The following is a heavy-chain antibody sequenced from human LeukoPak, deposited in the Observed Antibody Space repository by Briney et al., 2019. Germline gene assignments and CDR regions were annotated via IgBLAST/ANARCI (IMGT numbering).Heavy chain of an antibody. V-gene: IGHV4-39*07. CDR3: ARESIAVYGMDV. Sequence: SETLSLTCTVSGGSISSSSYYWGWIRQPPGKGLEWIGSIYYSGSTYYNPSLKSRVTISVDTSKNQFSLKLSSVTAADTAVYYCARESIAVYGMDVWGQGTTVTVSS. J-gene: IGHJ6*02. D-gene: IGHD6-6*01. CDR1: GGSISSSSYY. CDR2: IYYSGST.